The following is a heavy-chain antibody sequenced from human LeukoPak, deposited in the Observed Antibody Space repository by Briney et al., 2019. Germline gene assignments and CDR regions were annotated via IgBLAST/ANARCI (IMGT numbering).Heavy chain of an antibody. CDR2: IVVGSGNT. CDR3: ARAPTHYDFWSGYYLAYYYYGMDV. Sequence: ASVKVSCKASGFTFTSSAVQWVRQARGQRLEWIGWIVVGSGNTNYAQKFQERVTITRDMSTSTAYMELSSLRSEDTAVYYCARAPTHYDFWSGYYLAYYYYGMDVWGQGTTVTVSS. J-gene: IGHJ6*02. CDR1: GFTFTSSA. V-gene: IGHV1-58*01. D-gene: IGHD3-3*01.